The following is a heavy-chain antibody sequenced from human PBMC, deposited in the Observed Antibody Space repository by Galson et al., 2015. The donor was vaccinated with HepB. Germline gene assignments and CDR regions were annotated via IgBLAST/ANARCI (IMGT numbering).Heavy chain of an antibody. CDR3: AKDGCGGDCYTYYFDY. Sequence: SLRLSCAASGFTFGSYGMHWVRQAPGKGLEWVAFIRYDGSNKYYADSVKGRFTISRDNSKNTLYLQMNSLRAEDTAVYYCAKDGCGGDCYTYYFDYWGQGTLVTVSS. CDR1: GFTFGSYG. CDR2: IRYDGSNK. V-gene: IGHV3-30*02. D-gene: IGHD2-21*02. J-gene: IGHJ4*02.